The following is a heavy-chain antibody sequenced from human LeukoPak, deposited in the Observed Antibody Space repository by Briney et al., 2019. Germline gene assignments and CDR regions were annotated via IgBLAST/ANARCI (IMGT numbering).Heavy chain of an antibody. V-gene: IGHV3-48*04. Sequence: GGSLRLSCAASGFTFSSYSMNWVRQAPGKGLEWVSYISSSSSTIYYADSVKGRFTISRDDAKNSLYLQMNSLRAEDTALYYCARLNRGYCYGTTCYMEPGAGHWGQGTLVTVSS. J-gene: IGHJ4*02. CDR2: ISSSSSTI. D-gene: IGHD2/OR15-2a*01. CDR3: ARLNRGYCYGTTCYMEPGAGH. CDR1: GFTFSSYS.